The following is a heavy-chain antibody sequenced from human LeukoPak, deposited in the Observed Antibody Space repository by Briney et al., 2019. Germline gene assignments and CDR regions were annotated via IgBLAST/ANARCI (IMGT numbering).Heavy chain of an antibody. CDR1: GYTFTGYY. CDR2: INPNSGGT. V-gene: IGHV1-2*02. Sequence: GASVKVSCKASGYTFTGYYMHWVRQAPGQGLEWMGWINPNSGGTNYAQKFQGRVTMTRDTSISTAYMELSRLRSDDTAVCYCAREPIAVAGDYYYGMDVWGQGTTVTVSS. CDR3: AREPIAVAGDYYYGMDV. J-gene: IGHJ6*02. D-gene: IGHD6-19*01.